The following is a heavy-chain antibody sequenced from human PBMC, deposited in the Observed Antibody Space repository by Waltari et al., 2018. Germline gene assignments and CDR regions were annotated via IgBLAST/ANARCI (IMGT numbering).Heavy chain of an antibody. Sequence: QVQLVESGGGVVQPGRSLRLSCAASEFTFSSYAMHWVRQAPGKGVEGVAVISNNERNIYYVDSVKGRINISRDNSKKMLYLQMNSLRGEDTAVYYCARDYCDRTNCHGMDVWGQGTTVTVSS. CDR1: EFTFSSYA. V-gene: IGHV3-30*04. J-gene: IGHJ6*02. CDR2: ISNNERNI. CDR3: ARDYCDRTNCHGMDV. D-gene: IGHD3-22*01.